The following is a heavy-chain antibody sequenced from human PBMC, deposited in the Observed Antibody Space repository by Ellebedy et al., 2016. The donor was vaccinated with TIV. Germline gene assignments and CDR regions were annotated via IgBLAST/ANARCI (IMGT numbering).Heavy chain of an antibody. D-gene: IGHD2-21*02. J-gene: IGHJ4*02. V-gene: IGHV3-23*01. CDR1: GFTFSSYA. CDR2: ISGSGDST. CDR3: VRARPYCGGDCYSFGN. Sequence: GESLKISXAASGFTFSSYAMSWVRQAPGKGLEWVSGISGSGDSTNYADSVKGRFTISRDNAKNTLYLQMHSLRAEDTAVYYCVRARPYCGGDCYSFGNWGQGSLVTVSS.